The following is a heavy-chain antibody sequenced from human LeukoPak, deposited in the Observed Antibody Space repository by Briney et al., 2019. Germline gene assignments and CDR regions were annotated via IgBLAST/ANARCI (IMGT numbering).Heavy chain of an antibody. J-gene: IGHJ4*02. Sequence: ASVKVSCKASGYTFTGYYMHWVRQAPGQGLEWVGWINTNSGGTNYAQNFQGRVTMTRDTSISTAYMELSRLRSDDTAVYYCARGYYDFWSHSETQYYFDYWGQGALVTVSS. V-gene: IGHV1-2*02. D-gene: IGHD3-3*01. CDR1: GYTFTGYY. CDR2: INTNSGGT. CDR3: ARGYYDFWSHSETQYYFDY.